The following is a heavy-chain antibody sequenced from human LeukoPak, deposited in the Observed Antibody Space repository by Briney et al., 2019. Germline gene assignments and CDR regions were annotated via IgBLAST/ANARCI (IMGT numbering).Heavy chain of an antibody. Sequence: ASVKVSCKASGYTFTTYDINWVRQATGQGLEWMGWMNPYSGNTGYAQKFQGRVSTTKNTSISTAYMELSSLRSEDTAVYYCARGDVWGTYRSHYFDYWGQRTLVTVSS. CDR2: MNPYSGNT. V-gene: IGHV1-8*03. CDR3: ARGDVWGTYRSHYFDY. D-gene: IGHD3-16*02. CDR1: GYTFTTYD. J-gene: IGHJ4*02.